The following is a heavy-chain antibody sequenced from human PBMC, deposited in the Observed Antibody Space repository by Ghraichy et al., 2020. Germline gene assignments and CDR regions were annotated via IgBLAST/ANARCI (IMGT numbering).Heavy chain of an antibody. CDR2: ISAYNGNT. Sequence: ASVRVSCKASGYTFTSYGISWVRQAPGQGLEWMGWISAYNGNTNYAQKLQGRVTMTTDTSTSTAYMELRSLRSDDTAVYYCARQYCSSTSCPRYYYYGMDFSCQGTTFTVSS. J-gene: IGHJ6*02. CDR3: ARQYCSSTSCPRYYYYGMDF. V-gene: IGHV1-18*04. CDR1: GYTFTSYG. D-gene: IGHD2-2*01.